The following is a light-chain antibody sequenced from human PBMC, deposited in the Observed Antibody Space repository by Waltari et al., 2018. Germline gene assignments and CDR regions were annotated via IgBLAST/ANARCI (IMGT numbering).Light chain of an antibody. Sequence: DIQMTQSPSSLSASVGDRVTITCRASQSISSYLNWYQQKPGKAPKLLIYAASSLQSGVPSRFSGSGSGTDFTLTISSLQPEDFATYYCQQSYSTPILFTFGPGTKVGIK. V-gene: IGKV1-39*01. J-gene: IGKJ3*01. CDR2: AAS. CDR3: QQSYSTPILFT. CDR1: QSISSY.